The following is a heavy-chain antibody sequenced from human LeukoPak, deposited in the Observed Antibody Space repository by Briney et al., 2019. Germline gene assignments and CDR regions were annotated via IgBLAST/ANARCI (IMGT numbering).Heavy chain of an antibody. CDR1: GGSFSGYY. J-gene: IGHJ4*02. D-gene: IGHD5-24*01. V-gene: IGHV4-34*01. Sequence: SETLSLTCAVYGGSFSGYYWSWTRQPPGKGLEWIGEIHPSGSTSYNPSLKSRVTISVDTSKNQLSLKLSSVTAADTAVYFCARGGDAHKGGNYWGQGTLVTVSS. CDR2: IHPSGST. CDR3: ARGGDAHKGGNY.